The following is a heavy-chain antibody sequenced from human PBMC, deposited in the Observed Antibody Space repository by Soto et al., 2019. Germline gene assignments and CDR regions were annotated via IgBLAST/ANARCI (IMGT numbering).Heavy chain of an antibody. D-gene: IGHD2-8*01. CDR2: IHSGGAPT. Sequence: EVQLLESGGGLVQPGGSLRLSCAASGFTFSTYAMSWVRQAPGRGLEWVSGIHSGGAPTYYADSVKGRFTISRDNSKSTLYLQMNSLRAEDTAMYYCAKDRGGNGVYKYDYWGQGTLVTVSS. CDR3: AKDRGGNGVYKYDY. J-gene: IGHJ4*02. CDR1: GFTFSTYA. V-gene: IGHV3-23*01.